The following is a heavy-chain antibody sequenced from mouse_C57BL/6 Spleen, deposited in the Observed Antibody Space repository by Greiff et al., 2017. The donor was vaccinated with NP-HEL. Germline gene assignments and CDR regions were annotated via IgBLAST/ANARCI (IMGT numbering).Heavy chain of an antibody. D-gene: IGHD3-1*01. Sequence: QVQLKQSGAELVKPGASVKMSCKASGYTFTSYWITWVKQRPGQGLEWIGDIYPGSGSTNYNEKFKSKATLTVDTSSSTAYMQLSSLTSEDSAVYYCARSGNYAMDYWGQGTSVTVSS. CDR2: IYPGSGST. V-gene: IGHV1-55*01. CDR3: ARSGNYAMDY. J-gene: IGHJ4*01. CDR1: GYTFTSYW.